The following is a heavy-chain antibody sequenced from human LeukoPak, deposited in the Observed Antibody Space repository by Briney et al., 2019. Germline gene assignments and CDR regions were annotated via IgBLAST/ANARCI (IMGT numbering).Heavy chain of an antibody. J-gene: IGHJ4*02. CDR3: AKDSPLPSTYDSSGYF. CDR1: GFTFSSYA. Sequence: PGGSLRLSCAASGFTFSSYAMSWVRQAPGKGLEWVSGISGSGGSTYYADSVKGRFTISRDNSKNTLYLQMNSLRAEDTAVYYCAKDSPLPSTYDSSGYFWGQGTLVTVSS. CDR2: ISGSGGST. V-gene: IGHV3-23*01. D-gene: IGHD3-22*01.